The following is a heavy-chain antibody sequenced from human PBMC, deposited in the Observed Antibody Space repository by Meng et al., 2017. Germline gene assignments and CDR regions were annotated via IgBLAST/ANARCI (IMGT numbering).Heavy chain of an antibody. D-gene: IGHD4-23*01. J-gene: IGHJ4*02. V-gene: IGHV1-2*06. CDR1: GYTFTGYY. Sequence: QVRLVQCGAEGKKPGASVKVSCKASGYTFTGYYMHWVRQAPGQGLEWMGRINPNSGGTNYAQKFQGRVTMTRDTSISTVYMELSSLRSEDTAVYYCARARHGGKTPLGDYWGQGTLVTVSS. CDR2: INPNSGGT. CDR3: ARARHGGKTPLGDY.